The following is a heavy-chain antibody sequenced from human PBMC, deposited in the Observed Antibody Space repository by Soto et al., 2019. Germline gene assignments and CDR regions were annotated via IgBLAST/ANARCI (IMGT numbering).Heavy chain of an antibody. CDR1: GYTFTELS. D-gene: IGHD3-22*01. J-gene: IGHJ3*02. Sequence: PVKVSSKVPGYTFTELSMHWVRQASEKGLEWMGGFDPEDGETIYAQKFQGRVTMTDDTSTDTAHMELSSLRSKDTAVYYGASRYESIAPDVIDIRGQAKMGPV. CDR2: FDPEDGET. V-gene: IGHV1-24*01. CDR3: ASRYESIAPDVIDI.